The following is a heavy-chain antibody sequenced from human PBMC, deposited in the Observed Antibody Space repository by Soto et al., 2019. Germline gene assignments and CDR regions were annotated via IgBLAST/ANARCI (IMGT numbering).Heavy chain of an antibody. CDR3: AILGYCSGGSCYSDAFDI. V-gene: IGHV1-69*04. CDR2: IIPILGIA. Sequence: ASVKVSCKASGYTFTSYGISWVRQAPGQGLEWMGRIIPILGIANYAQKFQGRVTITADKSTSTAYMELSSLRSEDTAVYYCAILGYCSGGSCYSDAFDIWGQGTMVTVSS. D-gene: IGHD2-15*01. J-gene: IGHJ3*02. CDR1: GYTFTSYG.